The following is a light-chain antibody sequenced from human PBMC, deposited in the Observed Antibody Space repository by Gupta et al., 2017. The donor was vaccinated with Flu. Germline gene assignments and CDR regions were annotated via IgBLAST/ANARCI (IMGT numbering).Light chain of an antibody. CDR2: LKFDGSH. V-gene: IGLV4-69*01. J-gene: IGLJ2*01. CDR1: TGHYNYA. CDR3: QTWDTGIRV. Sequence: QLVLTQLPSASASLGASVKLTCTLSTGHYNYAIAWHQQQPGKGPRFLMRLKFDGSHTKGDGIPDRFSGSSSGTRRYLTISNLQWEDEADYYCQTWDTGIRVSGGGTRLTVL.